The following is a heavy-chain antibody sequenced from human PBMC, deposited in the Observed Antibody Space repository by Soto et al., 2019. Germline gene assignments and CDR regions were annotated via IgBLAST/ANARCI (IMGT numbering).Heavy chain of an antibody. CDR2: ISAYHGNT. V-gene: IGHV1-18*01. D-gene: IGHD5-12*01. CDR1: GYTFTSYC. CDR3: AREGKEWLRFHYFDC. J-gene: IGHJ4*02. Sequence: QVQLVHSGAEVKKPGASVKVSCKASGYTFTSYCISWVRQAPGQGLECMGRISAYHGNTNYAQKLQGRVTMTTDTSTSKGYMELKSLRSDDTAVYDCAREGKEWLRFHYFDCWGQGTRVTVSS.